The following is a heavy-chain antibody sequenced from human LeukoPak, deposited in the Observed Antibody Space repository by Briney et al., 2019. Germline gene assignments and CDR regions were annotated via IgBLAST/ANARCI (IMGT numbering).Heavy chain of an antibody. V-gene: IGHV3-53*01. J-gene: IGHJ5*02. D-gene: IGHD3-22*01. Sequence: GGSLRLSCAASGLTLSSNYMSWVRQAPGKGLEGVSVIYSGGSTYYADSVKGRFTISRDNSKNTLYLQMNSLRAEDTAVYYCARYYYGSSGYYYWFDPWGQGTLVTVSS. CDR1: GLTLSSNY. CDR3: ARYYYGSSGYYYWFDP. CDR2: IYSGGST.